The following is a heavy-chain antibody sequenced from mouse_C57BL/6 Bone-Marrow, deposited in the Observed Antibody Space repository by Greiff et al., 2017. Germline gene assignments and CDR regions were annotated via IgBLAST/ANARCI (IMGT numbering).Heavy chain of an antibody. J-gene: IGHJ1*03. CDR3: ARKFYYDGSSPHWDFDV. CDR1: GYTFTSYG. V-gene: IGHV1-81*01. D-gene: IGHD1-1*01. CDR2: IYPRSGNT. Sequence: VQLQQSGAELARPGASVKLSCKASGYTFTSYGISWVKQSTGQGLEWIGEIYPRSGNTYYNEKFKGKATLTADKSSSTAYMELRSLTSEDSAVYFCARKFYYDGSSPHWDFDVWGTGTTVTVSS.